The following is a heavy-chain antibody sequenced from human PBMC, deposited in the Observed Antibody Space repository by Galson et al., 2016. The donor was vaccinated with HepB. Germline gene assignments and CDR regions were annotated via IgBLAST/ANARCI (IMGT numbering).Heavy chain of an antibody. CDR3: AKDVDTAMVPDAFDI. CDR2: ISGRGGRT. D-gene: IGHD5-18*01. CDR1: GFTFSNYA. V-gene: IGHV3-23*01. J-gene: IGHJ3*02. Sequence: SLRLSCAASGFTFSNYAMSWVRQAPGKGLGWVSGISGRGGRTYYADSVKGRFTLSRDNSKDTLYLQMNSLRAEDTAVYYCAKDVDTAMVPDAFDIWGQGTMVTVSS.